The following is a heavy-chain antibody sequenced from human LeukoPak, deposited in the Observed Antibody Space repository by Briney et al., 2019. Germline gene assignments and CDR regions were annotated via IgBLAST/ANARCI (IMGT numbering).Heavy chain of an antibody. J-gene: IGHJ4*02. CDR1: GGSISSSSYY. CDR3: ARHPYGGKGEYFFDY. Sequence: PSETLSLTCTVSGGSISSSSYYWGWIRQPPGKGLEWIGSIFYDGSSNYNPSLQSRVTISVDTSNSHFSLKLSSVTAADTAVYYCARHPYGGKGEYFFDYWGQGTLVTVSS. V-gene: IGHV4-39*01. D-gene: IGHD2-21*01. CDR2: IFYDGSS.